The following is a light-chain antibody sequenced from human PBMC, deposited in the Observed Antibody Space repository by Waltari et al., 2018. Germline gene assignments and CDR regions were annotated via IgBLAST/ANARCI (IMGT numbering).Light chain of an antibody. Sequence: DVVMTQSPDSLAVSLGERATINCKSSQSLLYTSNNKNYLAWYQQKPGQPPKILIYWASIREAGGPDRFSGSGSGTEFTLTISCLQAEDVASYFCLQYLHTPRTFGQGTKVEIK. CDR2: WAS. V-gene: IGKV4-1*01. CDR3: LQYLHTPRT. J-gene: IGKJ1*01. CDR1: QSLLYTSNNKNY.